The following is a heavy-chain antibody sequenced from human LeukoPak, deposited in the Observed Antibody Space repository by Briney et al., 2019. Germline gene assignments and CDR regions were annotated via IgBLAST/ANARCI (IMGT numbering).Heavy chain of an antibody. D-gene: IGHD2-15*01. Sequence: ASVKVSCKASGYTFTSYYMHWVRQAPGQGLEWMGTNNPSGGSTSYAQKFQGRVTMTRDTSTSTVYMELSSLRSEDTAVYYCARDIVVVVAATLSYYYGMDVWGQGTTVTVSS. CDR2: NNPSGGST. J-gene: IGHJ6*02. CDR1: GYTFTSYY. V-gene: IGHV1-46*01. CDR3: ARDIVVVVAATLSYYYGMDV.